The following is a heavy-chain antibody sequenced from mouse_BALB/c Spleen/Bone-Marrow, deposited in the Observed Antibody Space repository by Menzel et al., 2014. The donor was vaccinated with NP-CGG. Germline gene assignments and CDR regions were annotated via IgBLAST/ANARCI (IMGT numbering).Heavy chain of an antibody. J-gene: IGHJ3*01. CDR1: GYSFTGYN. CDR3: AISIEYRPLDY. Sequence: VQLQQSGPELEKPGASVKISCKASGYSFTGYNMNWVKQNNGKSLEWIGNIDPSYGGISYNQKFKGKATLTVDKSSNTAYMQLKSLTSEDSAVYYWAISIEYRPLDYWGQGTLVTVSA. V-gene: IGHV1-39*01. CDR2: IDPSYGGI. D-gene: IGHD2-14*01.